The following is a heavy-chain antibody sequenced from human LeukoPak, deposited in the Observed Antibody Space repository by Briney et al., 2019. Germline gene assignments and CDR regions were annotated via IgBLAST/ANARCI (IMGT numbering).Heavy chain of an antibody. Sequence: ASVKVSCKASGYTFIGHYMHWVRQAPGQGLEWMGWINPNSGGTNYAQEFQGRVTMTRDTSISTAYMELSRLRSDDTAVYYCARVLYYYGSGSYPPGYWGQGTLVTVSS. V-gene: IGHV1-2*02. CDR1: GYTFIGHY. CDR3: ARVLYYYGSGSYPPGY. D-gene: IGHD3-10*01. CDR2: INPNSGGT. J-gene: IGHJ4*02.